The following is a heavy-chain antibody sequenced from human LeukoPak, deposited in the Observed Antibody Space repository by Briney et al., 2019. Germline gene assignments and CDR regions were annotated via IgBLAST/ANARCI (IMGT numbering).Heavy chain of an antibody. Sequence: GGSLRLSCAASGFTFSSYGMSWVRQAPGKGLEWVSSISSSSSYIYYADSVKGRFTISRDNAKNSLYLQMNSLRAEDTAVYYCARVDSSGWYLDDAFDIWGQGTMVTVSS. CDR2: ISSSSSYI. D-gene: IGHD6-19*01. CDR3: ARVDSSGWYLDDAFDI. V-gene: IGHV3-21*01. CDR1: GFTFSSYG. J-gene: IGHJ3*02.